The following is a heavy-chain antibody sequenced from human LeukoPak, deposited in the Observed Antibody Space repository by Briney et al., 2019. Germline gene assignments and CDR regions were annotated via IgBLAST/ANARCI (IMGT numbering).Heavy chain of an antibody. CDR2: INPNSGGT. CDR3: ATARGYSSSWYPSSDY. Sequence: ASVKVSCKASGYTFTGYYMHWVRQAPGQGLEWMGWINPNSGGTNYAQKFQGRVTMTRDTSISTAYMELSRLRSDDTAVYYCATARGYSSSWYPSSDYWGQGTLVTVSS. J-gene: IGHJ4*02. CDR1: GYTFTGYY. D-gene: IGHD6-13*01. V-gene: IGHV1-2*02.